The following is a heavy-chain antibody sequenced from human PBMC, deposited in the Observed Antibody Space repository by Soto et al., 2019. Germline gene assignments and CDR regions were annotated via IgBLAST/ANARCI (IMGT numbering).Heavy chain of an antibody. CDR2: INTGNNNT. CDR3: ARVGHYYYGMDV. V-gene: IGHV1-3*04. CDR1: GYTFTTYV. Sequence: ASMKVSLKASGYTFTTYVMHWVRQAPRQRVERKGWINTGNNNTKYSQKFQGRVTITRVTSASTVYMELSSLSFEDTAVYYCARVGHYYYGMDVWGQGTTVTVSS. D-gene: IGHD3-3*01. J-gene: IGHJ6*02.